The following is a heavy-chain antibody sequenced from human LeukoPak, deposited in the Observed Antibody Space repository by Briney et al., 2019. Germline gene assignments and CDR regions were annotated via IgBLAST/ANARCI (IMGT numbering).Heavy chain of an antibody. V-gene: IGHV3-33*01. CDR2: IWYDGSNK. CDR1: GFTFSSYG. J-gene: IGHJ4*02. CDR3: ASVPSLYCSSTSCNFDY. D-gene: IGHD2-2*01. Sequence: PGRSLRLSCAASGFTFSSYGMHWVRQAPGKGLEWVAVIWYDGSNKYYADSVKGRFTISRDNSKNTLYLQMSSLRAEDTAVYYCASVPSLYCSSTSCNFDYWGQGTLVTVSS.